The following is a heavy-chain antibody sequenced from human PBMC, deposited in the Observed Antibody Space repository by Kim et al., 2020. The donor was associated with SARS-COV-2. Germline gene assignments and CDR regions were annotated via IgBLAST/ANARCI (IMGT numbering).Heavy chain of an antibody. V-gene: IGHV1-69*02. CDR3: AYLPEVATIFDY. D-gene: IGHD5-12*01. Sequence: NYAQKFQGRVTITADKSTSTAYMELSSLRSEDTAVYYCAYLPEVATIFDYWGQGTLVTVSS. J-gene: IGHJ4*02.